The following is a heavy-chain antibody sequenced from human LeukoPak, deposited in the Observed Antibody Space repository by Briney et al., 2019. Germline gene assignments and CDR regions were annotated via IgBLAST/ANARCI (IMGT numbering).Heavy chain of an antibody. D-gene: IGHD3-3*01. CDR2: IKKDGSEN. V-gene: IGHV3-7*01. J-gene: IGHJ4*02. CDR3: AREGYDFWSGPLGY. Sequence: PGGSLRLSCAGSGFTYSSYWMRCVRHATGKGREWVEYIKKDGSENYYVDYVKGRITSSRDNAKNSLYLQMNSLRAEDTAVYYCAREGYDFWSGPLGYWGQGTLVTVSS. CDR1: GFTYSSYW.